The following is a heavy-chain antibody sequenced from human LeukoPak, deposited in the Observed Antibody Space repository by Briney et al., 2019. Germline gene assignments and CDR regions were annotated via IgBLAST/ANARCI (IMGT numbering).Heavy chain of an antibody. Sequence: GGSLRLSCAASGFTFSSYSMNWVRQAPGKGLEWVSSISSSSSYIYYADSVKGRFTISRDNSKNTLYLQMNSLRAEDTAVYYCAKDGLGGIAAAGYFDYWGQGTLVTVSS. D-gene: IGHD6-13*01. J-gene: IGHJ4*02. CDR2: ISSSSSYI. CDR3: AKDGLGGIAAAGYFDY. V-gene: IGHV3-21*01. CDR1: GFTFSSYS.